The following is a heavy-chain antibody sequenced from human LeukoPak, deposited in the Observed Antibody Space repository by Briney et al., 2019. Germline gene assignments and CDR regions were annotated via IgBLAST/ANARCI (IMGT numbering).Heavy chain of an antibody. Sequence: SERLSLTCPFTGVSIRRRGYYSTWFRQHPGKGLEWFGYIYYTGSVYYNQLRVSREGLSVDTSKNQFSLKLTSVTAADTAVYYCARVPNQSKDYIGNYWVQGTLATVPS. CDR1: GVSIRRRGYY. CDR2: IYYTGSV. CDR3: ARVPNQSKDYIGNY. V-gene: IGHV4-31*03. D-gene: IGHD1-14*01. J-gene: IGHJ4*02.